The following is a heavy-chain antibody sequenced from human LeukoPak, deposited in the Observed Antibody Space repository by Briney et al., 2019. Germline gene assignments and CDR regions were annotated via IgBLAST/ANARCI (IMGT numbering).Heavy chain of an antibody. J-gene: IGHJ2*01. CDR2: IYTSGST. V-gene: IGHV4-4*07. Sequence: SETLSLTCTVSGGSISSYYWSWIRQPAGKGLEWIGRIYTSGSTNYNPSLKSRVTMSVDTSKNQFSLKLSSVTAADTAVYYCARIRVDYYYGDCEASYWYFDLWGRGTLVTVSS. CDR1: GGSISSYY. CDR3: ARIRVDYYYGDCEASYWYFDL. D-gene: IGHD4-17*01.